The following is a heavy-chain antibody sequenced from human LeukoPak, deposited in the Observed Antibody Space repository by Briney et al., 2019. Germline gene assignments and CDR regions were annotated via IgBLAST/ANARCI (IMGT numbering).Heavy chain of an antibody. CDR1: GFTFSSYA. D-gene: IGHD6-19*01. J-gene: IGHJ4*02. V-gene: IGHV3-30*04. Sequence: QSGRSLRLSCAASGFTFSSYAMHWVRQAPGKGLEWVAVISYDGSNKYYADSVKGRFTISRDNSKNTLYLQMNSLRAEDTAVYYCARDRGAVATSSVFDYWGQGTLVTVSS. CDR2: ISYDGSNK. CDR3: ARDRGAVATSSVFDY.